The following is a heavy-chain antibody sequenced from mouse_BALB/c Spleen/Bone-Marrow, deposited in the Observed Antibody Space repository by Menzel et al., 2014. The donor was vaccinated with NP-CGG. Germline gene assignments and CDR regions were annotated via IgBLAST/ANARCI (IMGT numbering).Heavy chain of an antibody. Sequence: QVHVKQSGPGLVAPSQRLSITCTVSGFSLTSYGVHWVRQPPGKGLEWLGVIWAGGSTNYNSALMSRLSISKDNSKSQVFLKMNSLQTDDTAMYYCASNPYFDYWGQGTTLTVSS. CDR2: IWAGGST. J-gene: IGHJ2*01. CDR3: ASNPYFDY. V-gene: IGHV2-9*02. CDR1: GFSLTSYG. D-gene: IGHD6-1*01.